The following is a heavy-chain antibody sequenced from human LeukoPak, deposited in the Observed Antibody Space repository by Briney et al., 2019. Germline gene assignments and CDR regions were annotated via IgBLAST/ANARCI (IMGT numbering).Heavy chain of an antibody. CDR3: ARAYGGPWRADYGSGSLGY. V-gene: IGHV1-2*02. Sequence: GASVKVSCKASGYTFTGYDMHGVRQAPGQGIEWMGWSNPNSGGTNYAQKFQGRVTMTRDTSISTAYMELSRLRSDDTAVYYCARAYGGPWRADYGSGSLGYWGQGTLVTVSS. CDR1: GYTFTGYD. CDR2: SNPNSGGT. J-gene: IGHJ4*02. D-gene: IGHD3-10*01.